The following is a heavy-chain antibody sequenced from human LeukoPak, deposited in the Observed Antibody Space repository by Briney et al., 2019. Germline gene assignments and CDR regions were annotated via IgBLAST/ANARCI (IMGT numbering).Heavy chain of an antibody. D-gene: IGHD5-24*01. Sequence: GASVKVSCKASGYTFTSYGISWVRQAPGQGLEWMGWISAYNGNTNYAQKLQGRVTMTTDTSTSTAYIELRSLRSDDTAVYYCARSGVEMATLYYYYMDVWGKGTTVTVSS. CDR3: ARSGVEMATLYYYYMDV. CDR1: GYTFTSYG. J-gene: IGHJ6*03. V-gene: IGHV1-18*01. CDR2: ISAYNGNT.